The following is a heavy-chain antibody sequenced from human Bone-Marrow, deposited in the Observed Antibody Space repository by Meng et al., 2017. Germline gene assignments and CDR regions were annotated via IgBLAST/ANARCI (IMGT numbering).Heavy chain of an antibody. V-gene: IGHV4-4*03. CDR1: DGTLRSSTW. J-gene: IGHJ5*02. CDR3: ARRVSGSGLTTDWFDP. CDR2: IYHSGST. D-gene: IGHD4-17*01. Sequence: ESDPELWNPPWPLSLTWAVPDGTLRSSTWWSWVPHPPGKGLVCIGEIYHSGSTNYNPSLKSRVTISVDKSKNQFSLKLSSVTAADTAVYYCARRVSGSGLTTDWFDPWGQGTLVTVSS.